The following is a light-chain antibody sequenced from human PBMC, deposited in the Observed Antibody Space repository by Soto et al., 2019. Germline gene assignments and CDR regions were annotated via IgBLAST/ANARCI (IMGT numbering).Light chain of an antibody. V-gene: IGKV2-28*01. CDR2: LAS. CDR3: MQFLHPPLT. CDR1: QSLLHSNGYNY. Sequence: DVVMTQSPLSLPVTPGEPASISCRSSQSLLHSNGYNYLAWFLQKAGQSPQLLIYLASSRASGVTERFSGSVAGTEFTLEISSVEAEDVGIYYCMQFLHPPLTCSGGTMVEIK. J-gene: IGKJ4*01.